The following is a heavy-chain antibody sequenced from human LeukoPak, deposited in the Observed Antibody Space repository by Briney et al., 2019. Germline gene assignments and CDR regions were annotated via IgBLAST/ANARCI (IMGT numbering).Heavy chain of an antibody. CDR3: ARVQCCSSSSCHFRYYFDY. CDR2: IGSRTSYI. D-gene: IGHD2-2*01. V-gene: IGHV3-21*01. J-gene: IGHJ4*02. Sequence: GGSLRLSCAASGFTFSTYGMNWVRQAPGKGLEWVSSIGSRTSYIYHADSVKGRFTISRDDAKNSLYLQLNSLRADDTAVYYCARVQCCSSSSCHFRYYFDYWGLGTLVTVSS. CDR1: GFTFSTYG.